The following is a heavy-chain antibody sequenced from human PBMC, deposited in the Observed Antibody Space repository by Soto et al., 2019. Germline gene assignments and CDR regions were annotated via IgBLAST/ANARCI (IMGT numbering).Heavy chain of an antibody. V-gene: IGHV4-31*02. CDR2: IYYNGNT. D-gene: IGHD2-2*03. J-gene: IGHJ4*02. Sequence: PSPTLSITXSVSVPSISRNSYYWSWIRQHAGKGLGGIGYIYYNGNTCYDPCLPAVRSRVALSVDTSKNQFSLKLTSVTAADTAVYYCARMDNVARDFDYWGPGTLVT. CDR1: VPSISRNSYY. CDR3: ARMDNVARDFDY.